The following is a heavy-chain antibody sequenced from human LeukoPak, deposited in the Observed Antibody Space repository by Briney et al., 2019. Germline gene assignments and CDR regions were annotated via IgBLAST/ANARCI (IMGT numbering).Heavy chain of an antibody. CDR2: INHSGST. D-gene: IGHD2-15*01. CDR1: GGSFSGYY. V-gene: IGHV4-34*01. J-gene: IGHJ4*02. CDR3: ARRPRYCSGGSCLSLFDY. Sequence: SETLSLTCAVYGGSFSGYYWSWIRQPPGKGLEWIGEINHSGSTNYNPSLKSRVTISVDTSKNQLSLKLSSVTAADTAVYYCARRPRYCSGGSCLSLFDYWGQGTLVTVSS.